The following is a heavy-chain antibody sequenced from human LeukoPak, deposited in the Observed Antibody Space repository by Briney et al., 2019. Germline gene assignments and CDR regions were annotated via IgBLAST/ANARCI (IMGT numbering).Heavy chain of an antibody. D-gene: IGHD3-22*01. CDR3: ASLYDSSGYAFDY. CDR1: GGSISSYY. Sequence: PSETLSLTCTVSGGSISSYYWSWIRQPPGKGLEWIGYIYYSGSTYYNPSLESRVTISVDTSKNQFSLKLSSVTAADTAVYYCASLYDSSGYAFDYWGQGTLVTVSS. CDR2: IYYSGST. V-gene: IGHV4-59*06. J-gene: IGHJ4*02.